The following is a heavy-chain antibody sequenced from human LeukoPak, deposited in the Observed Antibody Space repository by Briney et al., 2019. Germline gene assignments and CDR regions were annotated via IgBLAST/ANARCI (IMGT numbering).Heavy chain of an antibody. J-gene: IGHJ6*02. D-gene: IGHD1-14*01. CDR1: GGSISSYY. V-gene: IGHV4-59*01. CDR3: AGGVADTGYYYYGMDV. Sequence: SETLSLTCTVSGGSISSYYWSWIRQPPGKGLGWIGYIYYSGSTNYDPSLKSRVTISVDTSKNQFSLKLSSVTAADTAVYYCAGGVADTGYYYYGMDVWGQGTTVTVSS. CDR2: IYYSGST.